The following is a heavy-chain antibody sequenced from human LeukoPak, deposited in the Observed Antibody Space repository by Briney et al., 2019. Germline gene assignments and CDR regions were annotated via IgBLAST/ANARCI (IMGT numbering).Heavy chain of an antibody. V-gene: IGHV4-61*08. D-gene: IGHD1-26*01. CDR1: GVSVGSAGYS. Sequence: PSETLSLTCTVSGVSVGSAGYSWSWIRQPPGGGLEWIGYIYYIRNTNYNPSLKSRVTMSLDPSKNQFSLKLNSVTAADTAVYYCARTQSQSGSYRYYFGYWGQGTLVTVSS. CDR3: ARTQSQSGSYRYYFGY. J-gene: IGHJ4*02. CDR2: IYYIRNT.